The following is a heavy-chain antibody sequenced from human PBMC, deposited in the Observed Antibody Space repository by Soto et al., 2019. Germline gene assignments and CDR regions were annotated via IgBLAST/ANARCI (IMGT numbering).Heavy chain of an antibody. CDR3: AKDNSLHWFDP. CDR2: FNGNGGGT. Sequence: EVQLLESGGGLVQPGGSLRLACATSGFSFSTYAMTWVRQAPGKGLEWVSTFNGNGGGTYYADSVKGRFTISRDNSKNTLYLQMDSLRAEVTATYYCAKDNSLHWFDPWGQGTLVTVSS. D-gene: IGHD2-15*01. CDR1: GFSFSTYA. J-gene: IGHJ5*02. V-gene: IGHV3-23*01.